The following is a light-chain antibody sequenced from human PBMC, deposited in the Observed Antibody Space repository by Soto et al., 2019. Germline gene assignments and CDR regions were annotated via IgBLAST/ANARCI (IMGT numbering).Light chain of an antibody. J-gene: IGKJ2*01. CDR2: GAS. V-gene: IGKV3-20*01. CDR1: QSVSSSY. Sequence: EIVLTQSPGNLSLSPGARATLSCRASQSVSSSYLAWYQQKPGQAPRLLIYGASNRSTGIPDRFSASGSGTDFTLTISRLEPEDVAVYYCQQYGSSPPYTFGQGTKLENK. CDR3: QQYGSSPPYT.